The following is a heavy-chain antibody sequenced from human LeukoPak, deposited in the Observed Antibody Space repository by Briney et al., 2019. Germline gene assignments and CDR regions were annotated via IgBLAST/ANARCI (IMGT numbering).Heavy chain of an antibody. V-gene: IGHV1-69*05. CDR3: ARGGVMVYDPPGPYYFDY. D-gene: IGHD2-8*01. Sequence: XXIFGTANYAQKFQRRVTITTDESTSTAYMELSSLRSEDTAVYYCARGGVMVYDPPGPYYFDYWGQGTLVTVSS. CDR2: XXIFGTA. J-gene: IGHJ4*02.